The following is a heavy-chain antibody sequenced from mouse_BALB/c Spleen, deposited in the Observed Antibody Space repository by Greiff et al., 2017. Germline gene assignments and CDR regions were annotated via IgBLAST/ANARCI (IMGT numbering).Heavy chain of an antibody. J-gene: IGHJ2*01. Sequence: VQLQQSGAELVKPGASVKLSCTASGFNIKDTYMHWVKQRPEQGLEWIGRIDPANGNTKYDPKFQGKATITADTSSNTAYLQLSSLTYEDTAVYYCARTSYYGNYVGDDWGQGTTLTVSS. CDR1: GFNIKDTY. V-gene: IGHV14-3*02. CDR3: ARTSYYGNYVGDD. D-gene: IGHD2-10*01. CDR2: IDPANGNT.